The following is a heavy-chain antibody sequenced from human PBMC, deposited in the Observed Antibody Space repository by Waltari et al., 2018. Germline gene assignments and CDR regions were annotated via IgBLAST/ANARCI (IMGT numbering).Heavy chain of an antibody. CDR2: ISYDGSNK. J-gene: IGHJ4*02. V-gene: IGHV3-30-3*01. CDR3: ARGPPYGDFRFDY. CDR1: GFTFSSYA. D-gene: IGHD4-17*01. Sequence: QVQLVESGGGVVQPGRSLRLSCAASGFTFSSYAMHWVRQAPGKGLEWVAVISYDGSNKYYADSVKGRFTISRDNSKNTLYLQMNSRRAEDTAVYYCARGPPYGDFRFDYWGQGTLVTVSS.